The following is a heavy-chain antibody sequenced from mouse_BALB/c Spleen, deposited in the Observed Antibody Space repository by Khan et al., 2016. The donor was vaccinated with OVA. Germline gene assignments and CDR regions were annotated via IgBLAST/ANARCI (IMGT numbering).Heavy chain of an antibody. D-gene: IGHD1-1*01. CDR3: ATSYFYGYYFDY. CDR2: ISGDSNTI. V-gene: IGHV5-17*02. Sequence: EVELVESGGGLVQPGGSRKLSCAASGFTFNIYGMHWVRQAPEKGLEWVAYISGDSNTIYYADTVKGRFTISRDNPKNTLFLQMTSLMSEDTAMYYCATSYFYGYYFDYWGPGTTLTVS. J-gene: IGHJ2*01. CDR1: GFTFNIYG.